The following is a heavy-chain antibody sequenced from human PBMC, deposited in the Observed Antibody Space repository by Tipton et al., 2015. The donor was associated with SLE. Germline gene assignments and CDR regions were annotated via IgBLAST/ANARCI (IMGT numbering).Heavy chain of an antibody. CDR2: ISYDGSNK. Sequence: SLRLSCAASGFTFSSYGMHWVRQAPGKGLEWVAVISYDGSNKYYADSVKGRFTISRDNSKNTLYLQMNSLRAEDTAVYYCARGMGYDSSGLDYWGQGTLVTVSS. CDR1: GFTFSSYG. CDR3: ARGMGYDSSGLDY. V-gene: IGHV3-30*19. D-gene: IGHD3-22*01. J-gene: IGHJ4*02.